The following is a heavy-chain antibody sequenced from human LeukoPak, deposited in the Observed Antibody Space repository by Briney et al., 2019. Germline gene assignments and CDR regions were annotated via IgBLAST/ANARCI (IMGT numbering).Heavy chain of an antibody. CDR3: ARGLYYAFDI. V-gene: IGHV4-59*08. J-gene: IGHJ3*02. CDR1: GGSISSYY. D-gene: IGHD2-15*01. Sequence: SETLSLTCTVSGGSISSYYWSWIRQTPGKGLEWIGYIDYSGSTNYNPSLKSRVTISVDTSKNQFSLKLSSVTAADTAVCYCARGLYYAFDIWGQGTMVTVSS. CDR2: IDYSGST.